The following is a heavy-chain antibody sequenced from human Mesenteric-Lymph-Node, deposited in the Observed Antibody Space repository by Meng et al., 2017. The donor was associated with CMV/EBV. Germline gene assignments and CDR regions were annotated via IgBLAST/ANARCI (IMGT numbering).Heavy chain of an antibody. CDR1: GFSVNSDY. D-gene: IGHD3-3*01. CDR2: LYSGGSA. Sequence: GGSLRLSCEASGFSVNSDYMSWVRQAPGKGLEWVSVLYSGGSAYYTDSVKGRFTISRDNSKNTLYLQMNTLTAEDTAVYYCARPSKGVVRFPFVYGLDVWGQGTTVTVSS. J-gene: IGHJ6*02. V-gene: IGHV3-66*02. CDR3: ARPSKGVVRFPFVYGLDV.